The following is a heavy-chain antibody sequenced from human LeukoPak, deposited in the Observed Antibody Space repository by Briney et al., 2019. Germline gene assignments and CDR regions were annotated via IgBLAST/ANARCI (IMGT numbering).Heavy chain of an antibody. CDR3: AKDSGNSGWYVDN. V-gene: IGHV3-23*01. CDR1: GFTFSNYA. J-gene: IGHJ4*02. Sequence: GGSLRLSCAASGFTFSNYAMRWFRQAPGKGLEWVSSISANAAGTYYADSVKGRFTISRDNSKNTVYLQMNSLRGEDTAVYYCAKDSGNSGWYVDNWGQGTLVTGSS. D-gene: IGHD6-19*01. CDR2: ISANAAGT.